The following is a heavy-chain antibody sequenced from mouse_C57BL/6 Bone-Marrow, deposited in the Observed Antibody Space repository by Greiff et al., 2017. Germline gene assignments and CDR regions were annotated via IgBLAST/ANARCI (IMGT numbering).Heavy chain of an antibody. CDR2: ISDGGSYT. D-gene: IGHD1-1*01. CDR3: ARDRDYYGSSYLYYAMDY. J-gene: IGHJ4*01. V-gene: IGHV5-4*01. CDR1: GFTFSSYA. Sequence: EVMLVESGGGLVKPGGSLKLSCAASGFTFSSYAMSWVRQTPEKRLEWVATISDGGSYTYYPDNVKGRFTISRDNAKNNLYLQMSHLKSEDTAMYYCARDRDYYGSSYLYYAMDYWGQGTSVTVSS.